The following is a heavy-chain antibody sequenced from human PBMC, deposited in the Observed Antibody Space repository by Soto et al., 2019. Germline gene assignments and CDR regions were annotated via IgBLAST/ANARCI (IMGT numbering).Heavy chain of an antibody. Sequence: PSETLSLTCTVSGDPVSSGSFYWSWIRQPPGKGLEWIGYVYYTGNSNNNPSLNSRVTISIDTSKNEFSLKLRSVTAADTAVYYCARKDYDSRIDFWGQGTLVTV. CDR2: VYYTGNS. CDR1: GDPVSSGSFY. V-gene: IGHV4-61*01. J-gene: IGHJ4*02. D-gene: IGHD3-22*01. CDR3: ARKDYDSRIDF.